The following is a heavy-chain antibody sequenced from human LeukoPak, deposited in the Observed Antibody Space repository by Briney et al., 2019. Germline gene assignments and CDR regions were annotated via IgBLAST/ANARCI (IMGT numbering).Heavy chain of an antibody. Sequence: GASVKVSCKASGYTFTDYYVHWVRQAPGLGLEWMGIINPLRGITIYAQKFQGRVTMTSDTSTNTVYMELSSLIPEDTAVYYCTRTIGYRPVAGLKEKWFDPWGQGTLVTVSS. CDR3: TRTIGYRPVAGLKEKWFDP. CDR1: GYTFTDYY. D-gene: IGHD6-19*01. CDR2: INPLRGIT. V-gene: IGHV1-46*01. J-gene: IGHJ5*02.